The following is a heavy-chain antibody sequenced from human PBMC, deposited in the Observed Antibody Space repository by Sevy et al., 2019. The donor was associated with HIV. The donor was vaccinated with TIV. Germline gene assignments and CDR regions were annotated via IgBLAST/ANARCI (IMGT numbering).Heavy chain of an antibody. D-gene: IGHD1-26*01. V-gene: IGHV4-38-2*02. CDR3: ARLRSGGSSPSPFDY. CDR2: IYHSGTT. CDR1: GYYISSGYY. J-gene: IGHJ4*02. Sequence: SETLSLTCTVSGYYISSGYYWGWGRQPPGKGLEGIGNIYHSGTTYYRSSLKSRVTISLDTSKNQFSLNLRSVTAADTAVYYCARLRSGGSSPSPFDYWGPGTLVTVSS.